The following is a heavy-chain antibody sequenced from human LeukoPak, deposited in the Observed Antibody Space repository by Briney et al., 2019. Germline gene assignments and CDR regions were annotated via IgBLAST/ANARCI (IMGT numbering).Heavy chain of an antibody. CDR3: ARDQRIAAAGDYYYYMDV. D-gene: IGHD6-13*01. V-gene: IGHV3-7*01. J-gene: IGHJ6*03. Sequence: GGSLRLSCAASGFTFSSYWMSWVRQAPGKGLEWVANIKQDGSEKYYADSVEGRFTISRDNAKNSLYLQMNSLRAEDTAVYYCARDQRIAAAGDYYYYMDVWGKGTTVTVSS. CDR2: IKQDGSEK. CDR1: GFTFSSYW.